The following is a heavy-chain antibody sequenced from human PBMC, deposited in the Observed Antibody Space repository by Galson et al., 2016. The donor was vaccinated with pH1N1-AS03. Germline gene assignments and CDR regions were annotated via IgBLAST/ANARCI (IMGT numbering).Heavy chain of an antibody. CDR2: ISGSRDRI. V-gene: IGHV3-23*01. CDR1: GFTFSDYA. CDR3: ARERKGTRGWYTVDY. D-gene: IGHD6-19*01. J-gene: IGHJ4*02. Sequence: SLRLSCAASGFTFSDYAMSWVRQAPGKGLEWVSAISGSRDRIYYIDAVKGRFTTSRDNFKNILYLQMNSLRAEDTAVYFCARERKGTRGWYTVDYWGQGTVVTVSS.